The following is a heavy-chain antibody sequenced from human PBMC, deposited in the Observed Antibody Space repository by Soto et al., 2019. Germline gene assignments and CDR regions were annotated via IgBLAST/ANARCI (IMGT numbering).Heavy chain of an antibody. J-gene: IGHJ6*02. CDR2: ISGSGGST. D-gene: IGHD2-15*01. Sequence: PGGSLRLSCAASGFTFSSYAMSWVRQAPGKGLEWVSAISGSGGSTYYADSVKGRFTISRDNSKNTLYLQMNSLRAEDTAVYYCAKDAEPTNTHYYYYGMDVWGQGTTVTV. V-gene: IGHV3-23*01. CDR1: GFTFSSYA. CDR3: AKDAEPTNTHYYYYGMDV.